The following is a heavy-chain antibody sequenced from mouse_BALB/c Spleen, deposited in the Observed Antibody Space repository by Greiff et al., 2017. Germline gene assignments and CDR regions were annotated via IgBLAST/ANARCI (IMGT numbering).Heavy chain of an antibody. V-gene: IGHV1-69*02. Sequence: QVQLQQPGAELVKPGASVKLSCKASGYTFTSYWMHWVKQRPGQGLEWIGEIDPSDSYTNYNQKFKGKATLTVDKSSSTAYMQLSSLTSEDSAVYYCAREGGSRPPWFAYWGQGTLVTVSA. CDR2: IDPSDSYT. CDR3: AREGGSRPPWFAY. D-gene: IGHD1-1*01. CDR1: GYTFTSYW. J-gene: IGHJ3*01.